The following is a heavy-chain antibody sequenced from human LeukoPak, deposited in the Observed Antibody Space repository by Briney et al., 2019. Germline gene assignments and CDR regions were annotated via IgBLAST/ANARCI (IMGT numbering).Heavy chain of an antibody. CDR2: ISWNSGSI. Sequence: GGSLRLSCAASGFTFDDYAMHWVRQAPGKGLEWVSGISWNSGSIGYADSVKGRFTISRDNAKNSLYLQMNSLRAEDTALYYCAKDNGDSSSWHAFDYWGQGTLVTVSS. D-gene: IGHD6-13*01. J-gene: IGHJ4*02. V-gene: IGHV3-9*01. CDR1: GFTFDDYA. CDR3: AKDNGDSSSWHAFDY.